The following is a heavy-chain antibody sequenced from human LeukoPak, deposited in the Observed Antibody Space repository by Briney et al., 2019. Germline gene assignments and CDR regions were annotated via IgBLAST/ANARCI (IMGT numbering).Heavy chain of an antibody. CDR1: GFKFGDYG. V-gene: IGHV3-20*04. D-gene: IGHD3-22*01. CDR2: INWNGAWT. CDR3: AGYYYDSSRGFDL. J-gene: IGHJ5*02. Sequence: PGGSLRLSCAASGFKFGDYGMSWVRQAPGKGLEWVCDINWNGAWTGYADSVKGRFTISRDNAKNSLYLQVNSLRAEDTALYYCAGYYYDSSRGFDLWGQGTLVTVSA.